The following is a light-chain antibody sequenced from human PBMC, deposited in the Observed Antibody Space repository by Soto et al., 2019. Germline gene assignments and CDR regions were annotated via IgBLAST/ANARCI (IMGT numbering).Light chain of an antibody. CDR2: GAS. CDR3: HQYGASPRT. V-gene: IGKV3-20*01. Sequence: EIVLTQSPGTLSLSPGERATLSCRASQSVTSSYLAWYQQKPGQAPRLLIFGASNRATGIPDRFSGSGSGTDFTLTINGLEPEDFAVYSCHQYGASPRTFGQGTKVEIK. CDR1: QSVTSSY. J-gene: IGKJ1*01.